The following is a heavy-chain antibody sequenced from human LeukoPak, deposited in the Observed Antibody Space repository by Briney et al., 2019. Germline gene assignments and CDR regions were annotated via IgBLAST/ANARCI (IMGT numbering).Heavy chain of an antibody. J-gene: IGHJ3*02. CDR1: AFSFNTYG. CDR2: IRYNGNDQ. V-gene: IGHV3-30*02. D-gene: IGHD2-15*01. Sequence: GGSLRLSCATSAFSFNTYGMHWVHPAPGKGLQWVAFIRYNGNDQYYADSVKGRFTLFRDTSKNTLYLQMNSLRAEDTAVYYCARDTPVSSSFDIWGQGTMVTVS. CDR3: ARDTPVSSSFDI.